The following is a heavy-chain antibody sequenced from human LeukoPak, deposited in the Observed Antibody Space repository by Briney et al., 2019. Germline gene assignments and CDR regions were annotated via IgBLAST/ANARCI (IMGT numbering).Heavy chain of an antibody. Sequence: SETLSLTCTVSGGSISSYYWSWIRQPPGKGLEWIGYIYYSGSTNYNPSLTSRVTISVDTSKNQFSLKLSSVTAADTAVYYCARLYYRVKLFDYWGQGTLVTVSS. CDR1: GGSISSYY. D-gene: IGHD1-14*01. CDR3: ARLYYRVKLFDY. CDR2: IYYSGST. V-gene: IGHV4-59*01. J-gene: IGHJ4*02.